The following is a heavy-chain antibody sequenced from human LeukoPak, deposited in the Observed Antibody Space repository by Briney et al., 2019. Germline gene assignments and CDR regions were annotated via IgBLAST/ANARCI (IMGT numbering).Heavy chain of an antibody. CDR1: GYSISSGYY. D-gene: IGHD3-22*01. CDR3: TRPYYYDSSGSPDY. CDR2: IYHSGST. Sequence: SSETLSLTCTVSGYSISSGYYWGWIRQPPGKGLEWIGNIYHSGSTYYNPSLKSRVTISVDTSKNQFSLKLSSVTATDTAVYYCTRPYYYDSSGSPDYWGQGTLVTVSS. V-gene: IGHV4-38-2*02. J-gene: IGHJ4*02.